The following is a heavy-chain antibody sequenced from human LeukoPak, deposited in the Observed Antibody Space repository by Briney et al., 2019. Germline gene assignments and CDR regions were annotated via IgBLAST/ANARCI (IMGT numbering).Heavy chain of an antibody. CDR1: GFTFTGYY. J-gene: IGHJ5*02. D-gene: IGHD2-15*01. V-gene: IGHV1-2*02. Sequence: GGSLRLSCAASGFTFTGYYMHWVRQAPGRGLEWMGWINPNSGGTNYAQKFQGRVTMTRDTSISTAYMELSRLRSDDTAVYYCAGIIGYCSGGSCYSGWFDPWGQGTLVTVSS. CDR3: AGIIGYCSGGSCYSGWFDP. CDR2: INPNSGGT.